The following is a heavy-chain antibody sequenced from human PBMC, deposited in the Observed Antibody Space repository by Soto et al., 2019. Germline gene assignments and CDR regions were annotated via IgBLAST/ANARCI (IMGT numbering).Heavy chain of an antibody. D-gene: IGHD6-19*01. CDR3: ATVSSDWYAGAFDI. CDR2: FDPEDGET. Sequence: ALVKVSCKVSGYTLTELSMHWVRQAPGKGLEWMGGFDPEDGETIYAQKFQGRVTMTEDTSTDTAYMELSSLRSEDTAVYYCATVSSDWYAGAFDIWGQGTMVTVSS. CDR1: GYTLTELS. V-gene: IGHV1-24*01. J-gene: IGHJ3*02.